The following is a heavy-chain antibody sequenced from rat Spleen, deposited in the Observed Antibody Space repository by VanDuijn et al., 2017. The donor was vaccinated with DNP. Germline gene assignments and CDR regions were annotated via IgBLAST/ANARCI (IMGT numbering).Heavy chain of an antibody. V-gene: IGHV5S13*01. CDR3: VRWNSGHFDY. CDR1: GFTFSNYG. J-gene: IGHJ2*01. D-gene: IGHD4-3*01. CDR2: ITASSGTT. Sequence: EVQLVESGGGLVQPGRSLKLSCAASGFTFSNYGMAWVRQAPKKGLEWVATITASSGTTYYRDSVKGRFTISTDNAKSTLYLQMNSLRSEGMATYYCVRWNSGHFDYWGQGVMVPVSS.